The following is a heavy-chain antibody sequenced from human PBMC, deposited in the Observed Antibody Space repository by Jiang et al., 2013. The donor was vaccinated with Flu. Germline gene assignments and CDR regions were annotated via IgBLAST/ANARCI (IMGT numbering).Heavy chain of an antibody. Sequence: GAEVKKPGSSVKVSCKASGGTFSSYTISWVRQAPGQGLEWMGRIIPILGIANYAQKFQGRVTITADKSTSTAYMELSSLRSEDTAVYYCARVCRKGDYYYYGMDVWGQGTTVTVSS. CDR3: ARVCRKGDYYYYGMDV. V-gene: IGHV1-69*02. CDR1: GGTFSSYT. J-gene: IGHJ6*02. CDR2: IIPILGIA. D-gene: IGHD2-15*01.